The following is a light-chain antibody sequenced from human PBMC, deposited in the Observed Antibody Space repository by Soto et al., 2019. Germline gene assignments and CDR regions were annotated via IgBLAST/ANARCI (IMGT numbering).Light chain of an antibody. Sequence: QSFLTQPRSVSGSPGQSVTISCTGTSSDVGGYNYVSWYQQHPGKAPKLMIYDVSKRPSGVPDRFSGSKSGNTASLTISGLQAEDEADYYCCSYAGSYSNWVFGGGTKVTVL. J-gene: IGLJ3*02. V-gene: IGLV2-11*01. CDR3: CSYAGSYSNWV. CDR1: SSDVGGYNY. CDR2: DVS.